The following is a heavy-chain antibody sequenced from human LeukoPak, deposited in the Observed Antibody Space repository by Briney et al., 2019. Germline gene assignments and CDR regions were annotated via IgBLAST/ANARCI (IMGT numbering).Heavy chain of an antibody. CDR3: AKSAYDYVWGSYRLDY. Sequence: GGSLRLSCAASGFTFSSYGMHWVRQAPGKGLEWVAVISYDGSNKYYADSVKGRFTISRDNSKNTLYLQMNSLRAEDTAVYYCAKSAYDYVWGSYRLDYWGQGTLVTVSS. CDR2: ISYDGSNK. CDR1: GFTFSSYG. J-gene: IGHJ4*02. D-gene: IGHD3-16*02. V-gene: IGHV3-30*18.